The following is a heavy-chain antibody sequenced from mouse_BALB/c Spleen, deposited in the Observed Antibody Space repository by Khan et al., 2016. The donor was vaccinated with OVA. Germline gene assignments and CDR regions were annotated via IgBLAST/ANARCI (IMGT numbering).Heavy chain of an antibody. Sequence: QMQLEESGAELAKPGASVKMSCKASGYTFTSYWIHWIKQRPGQGLEWIGYINPTSGYTDYNQKFKDKATLTADKSSSTAYMQLSSLTSDDSAVYYCARDRIDYWGQGTTLTVSS. V-gene: IGHV1-7*01. CDR1: GYTFTSYW. CDR3: ARDRIDY. J-gene: IGHJ2*01. CDR2: INPTSGYT.